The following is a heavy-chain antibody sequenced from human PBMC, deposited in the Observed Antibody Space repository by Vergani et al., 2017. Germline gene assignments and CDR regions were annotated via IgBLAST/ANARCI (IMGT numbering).Heavy chain of an antibody. Sequence: ELQLVESGGGLVQPGGSLRLSCAASGSTVSGNYMTWVRQAPGKGLEWVANINQDGSEKYYVDSVKGRFTISRDNAKNSLYLQMNSLRAEDTALYYCARINYYGSSGYSLTRWHNWFDPWGQGTLITFSS. CDR3: ARINYYGSSGYSLTRWHNWFDP. CDR1: GSTVSGNY. D-gene: IGHD3-22*01. V-gene: IGHV3-7*01. J-gene: IGHJ5*02. CDR2: INQDGSEK.